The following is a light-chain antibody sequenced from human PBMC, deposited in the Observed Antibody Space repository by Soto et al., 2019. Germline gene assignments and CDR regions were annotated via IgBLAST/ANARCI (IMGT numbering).Light chain of an antibody. CDR1: QGIGTD. Sequence: AIQMTQSPSSLSASVGDRVTITCRASQGIGTDLGWFQQKPGRAPKLLIYAASTLEGGVPSRFSGSGSGTDFTLTISSLQSEDFATYYCLQDYNYPRTFGQGTKV. CDR3: LQDYNYPRT. J-gene: IGKJ1*01. V-gene: IGKV1-6*01. CDR2: AAS.